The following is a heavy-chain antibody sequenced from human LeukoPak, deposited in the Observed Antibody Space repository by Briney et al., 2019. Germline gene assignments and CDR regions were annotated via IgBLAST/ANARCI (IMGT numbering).Heavy chain of an antibody. CDR3: ARDGGAVAGT. J-gene: IGHJ4*02. CDR1: GGSISSSSYY. D-gene: IGHD6-19*01. CDR2: IYYSGST. V-gene: IGHV4-39*07. Sequence: PSETLSLTCTVSGGSISSSSYYWGWIRQPPGKGLEWIGSIYYSGSTYYNPSLKSRVTISVDTSKSQFSLKLNSVTAADTAVYYCARDGGAVAGTWGQGTLVTVSS.